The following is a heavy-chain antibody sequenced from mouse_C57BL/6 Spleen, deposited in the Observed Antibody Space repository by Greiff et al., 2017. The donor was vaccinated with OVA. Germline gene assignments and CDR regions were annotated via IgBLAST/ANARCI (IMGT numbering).Heavy chain of an antibody. D-gene: IGHD2-14*01. CDR3: ARGEVRDEAMDY. J-gene: IGHJ4*01. CDR2: IDPSDSYT. CDR1: GYTFTSYW. V-gene: IGHV1-69*01. Sequence: QVQLQQPGAELVMPGASVKLSCKASGYTFTSYWMHWVKQRPGQGLEWIGEIDPSDSYTNYNQKFKGKSTLTVDKSSSTAYMPRSSLTSEDSAVYYCARGEVRDEAMDYWGQGTSVTVSS.